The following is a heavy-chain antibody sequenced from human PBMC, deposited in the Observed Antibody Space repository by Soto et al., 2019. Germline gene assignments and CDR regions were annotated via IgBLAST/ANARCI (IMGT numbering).Heavy chain of an antibody. D-gene: IGHD2-2*01. V-gene: IGHV5-51*01. Sequence: GESLKISCKGSGYSFTSYWIGWVRQMPGKGLEWMGIIYPGDSDTRYSPSFQGQVTISADKSISTAYLQWSSRKAADTSMYYCAREGSSTSYGMDVWGQGTTVTVSS. CDR2: IYPGDSDT. J-gene: IGHJ6*02. CDR1: GYSFTSYW. CDR3: AREGSSTSYGMDV.